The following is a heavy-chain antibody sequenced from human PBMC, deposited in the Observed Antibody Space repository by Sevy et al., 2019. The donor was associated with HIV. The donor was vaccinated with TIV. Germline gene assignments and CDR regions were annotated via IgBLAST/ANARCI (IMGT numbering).Heavy chain of an antibody. CDR2: TSSSGST. Sequence: SETLSLTCIVSGGSISSGGYFWNWIRQHPGKGLEWIGFTSSSGSTSYNPSLKSRLTISVDTSKNQFSLRLSSVTAADTAVFYCARATNLNVFDTWGQGTMVTVSS. D-gene: IGHD1-26*01. V-gene: IGHV4-31*03. CDR1: GGSISSGGYF. J-gene: IGHJ3*02. CDR3: ARATNLNVFDT.